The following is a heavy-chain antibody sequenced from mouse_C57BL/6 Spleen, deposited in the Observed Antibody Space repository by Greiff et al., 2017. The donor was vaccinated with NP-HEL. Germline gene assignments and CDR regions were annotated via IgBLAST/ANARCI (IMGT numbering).Heavy chain of an antibody. CDR1: GYTFTSYW. CDR2: INPSSGYT. V-gene: IGHV1-7*01. J-gene: IGHJ2*01. D-gene: IGHD1-1*02. CDR3: ARGDYGNYFDY. Sequence: VQLQQSGAELAKPGASVKLSCKASGYTFTSYWMHWVKQRPGQGLEWIGYINPSSGYTKYNQKFKYKATLTADKSSSTAYMQLSSLTYEDSAVYYCARGDYGNYFDYWGQGTTLTVSS.